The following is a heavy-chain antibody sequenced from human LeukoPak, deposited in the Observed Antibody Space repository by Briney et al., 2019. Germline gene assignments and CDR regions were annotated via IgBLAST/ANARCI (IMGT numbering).Heavy chain of an antibody. D-gene: IGHD2-2*01. CDR2: IRSKAYGGTT. CDR3: TRDQPY. V-gene: IGHV3-49*04. J-gene: IGHJ4*02. Sequence: GGSLRLSCTVSGFTFGDYAINWVRQAPGKGLEWVGFIRSKAYGGTTEYAASVKGRFTISRDDSKSIAYLQMNSLKTEDTAVYYCTRDQPYWGQGTLVTVSS. CDR1: GFTFGDYA.